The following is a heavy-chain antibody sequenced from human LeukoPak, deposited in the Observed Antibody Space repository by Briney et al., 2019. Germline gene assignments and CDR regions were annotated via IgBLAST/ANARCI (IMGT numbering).Heavy chain of an antibody. CDR1: GYSFTSYW. J-gene: IGHJ3*02. CDR3: ARREAIAVAGLDAFDI. D-gene: IGHD6-19*01. V-gene: IGHV5-51*01. Sequence: GESLKISCKGSGYSFTSYWIGWVRQMPGKGLEWMGIIYPGDSDTRYSPSFQGQVTISADKSISTAYLQWSSLKASDTAMYYCARREAIAVAGLDAFDIWGQGTMVTVSS. CDR2: IYPGDSDT.